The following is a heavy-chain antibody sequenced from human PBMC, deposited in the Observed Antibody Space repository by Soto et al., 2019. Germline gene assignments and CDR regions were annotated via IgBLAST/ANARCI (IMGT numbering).Heavy chain of an antibody. CDR3: ARENSRISPRLFQH. D-gene: IGHD6-6*01. J-gene: IGHJ1*01. CDR1: GFIFSDYA. V-gene: IGHV3-30-3*01. Sequence: RGSLRLSCVASGFIFSDYAMHWARQAPGKGLEWVALISPAGTNQYYADSARGRFTISRDNSKNTLYLQMNSLRPEDTGLYYCARENSRISPRLFQHWGHGTLVTVSS. CDR2: ISPAGTNQ.